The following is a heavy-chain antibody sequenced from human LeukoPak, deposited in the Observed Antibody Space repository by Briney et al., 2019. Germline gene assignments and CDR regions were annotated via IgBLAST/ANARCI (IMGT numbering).Heavy chain of an antibody. D-gene: IGHD1-26*01. J-gene: IGHJ3*02. CDR3: ARGGSYLSAFDI. Sequence: GGSLRLSCAASGFTFSSYAMSWVRQAPGKGLEWVSVISGSGGTTYNADSAKGRFTISRDNAKNSLYLQMNSLRAEDTAVYYCARGGSYLSAFDIWGQGTMVTVSS. CDR2: ISGSGGTT. CDR1: GFTFSSYA. V-gene: IGHV3-23*01.